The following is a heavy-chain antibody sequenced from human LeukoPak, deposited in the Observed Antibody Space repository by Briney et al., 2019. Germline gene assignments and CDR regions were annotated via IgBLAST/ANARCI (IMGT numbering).Heavy chain of an antibody. CDR1: GGTFSSYA. Sequence: SVKVSCKASGGTFSSYAISWVRQAPGQGLEWMGRIIPIFGTANYAQKFQGRVTITTDESTSTAYMELSSLRSEDTAVYYCATTMHVGTAMGFDYWGQGTLVTVSS. CDR3: ATTMHVGTAMGFDY. CDR2: IIPIFGTA. V-gene: IGHV1-69*05. J-gene: IGHJ4*02. D-gene: IGHD5-18*01.